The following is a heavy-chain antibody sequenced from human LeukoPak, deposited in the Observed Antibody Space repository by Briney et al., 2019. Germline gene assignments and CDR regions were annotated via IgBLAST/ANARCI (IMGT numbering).Heavy chain of an antibody. Sequence: SETLSLTCAVSGYSVISAYYWGWIRQSPGKGLEWIGSIYHSGTTHYNPALKSRVTISVDTSENQFSLKLSSVTAADTAVYYCAKEIGNRLGGDFWGKGTTVTVSS. CDR1: GYSVISAYY. CDR3: AKEIGNRLGGDF. D-gene: IGHD2-15*01. V-gene: IGHV4-38-2*02. CDR2: IYHSGTT. J-gene: IGHJ6*04.